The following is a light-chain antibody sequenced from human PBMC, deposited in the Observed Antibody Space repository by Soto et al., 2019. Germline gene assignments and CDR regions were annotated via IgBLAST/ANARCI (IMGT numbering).Light chain of an antibody. V-gene: IGKV3-20*01. Sequence: IVLTQSPGPLSLSPGERATLSCRASQSVSTNYLAWYQQKSGQAPRLLIYGASSRATGIPDRFSGSGSGTDFTLTISRLEPEDFGVYYCQQYGSSPYTFGQGTKREI. CDR1: QSVSTNY. CDR3: QQYGSSPYT. CDR2: GAS. J-gene: IGKJ2*01.